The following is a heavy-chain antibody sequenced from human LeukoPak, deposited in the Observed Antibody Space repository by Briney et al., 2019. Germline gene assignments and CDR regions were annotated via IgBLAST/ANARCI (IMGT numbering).Heavy chain of an antibody. J-gene: IGHJ3*02. D-gene: IGHD2-2*01. CDR3: ARAEDCSSTSCPRAFDI. CDR2: ISWNSGSI. Sequence: GGSLRLSCAASGFTFDDYAMHWVRQAPGKGLEWVSGISWNSGSIGYADSVKGRFTISRDNAKNSLYLQMNSLRVEDTAVYYCARAEDCSSTSCPRAFDIWGQGTMVTVSS. V-gene: IGHV3-9*01. CDR1: GFTFDDYA.